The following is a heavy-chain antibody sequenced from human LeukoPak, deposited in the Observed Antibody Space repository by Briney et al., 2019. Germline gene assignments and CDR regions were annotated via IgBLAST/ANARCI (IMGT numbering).Heavy chain of an antibody. J-gene: IGHJ1*01. V-gene: IGHV1-69*04. CDR3: ARGHGSEWELQYFQH. CDR2: IIPILGIA. D-gene: IGHD1-26*01. Sequence: SVKVSCKASGGTFSSYAISWVRQAPGQGLEWMGRIIPILGIANYAQKFQGRVTITTDESTSTAYMELSSLRSEDTAVYYCARGHGSEWELQYFQHWGQGTLVTVSS. CDR1: GGTFSSYA.